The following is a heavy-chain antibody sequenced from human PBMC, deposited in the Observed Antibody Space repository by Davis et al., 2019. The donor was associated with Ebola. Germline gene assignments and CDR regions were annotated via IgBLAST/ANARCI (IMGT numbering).Heavy chain of an antibody. Sequence: GESLKISCAASEFTFSSYAMSWVRQAPGKGLEWVSTINHSGGSTYYADSVKGRFTISRDNSKNTLYLQMNSLRAEDAAVYYCAKKGDGDYDNWFDPWGQGTLVTVSS. CDR3: AKKGDGDYDNWFDP. CDR2: INHSGGST. CDR1: EFTFSSYA. D-gene: IGHD4-17*01. V-gene: IGHV3-23*01. J-gene: IGHJ5*02.